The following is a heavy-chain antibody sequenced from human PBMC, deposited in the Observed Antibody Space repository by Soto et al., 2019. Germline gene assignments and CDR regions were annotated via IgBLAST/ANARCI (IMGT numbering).Heavy chain of an antibody. CDR2: IWYDGSKK. D-gene: IGHD1-26*01. J-gene: IGHJ6*02. V-gene: IGHV3-33*01. Sequence: GGSLRLSCEASGFSFNCYGMQWVRQAPGKGLEWVAVIWYDGSKKDYVDSVQGRFIVSRDNSRNTVYLQMNSLRADDTAVYYCARDGSSTHLYYGLDVWGQGTMVTVSS. CDR3: ARDGSSTHLYYGLDV. CDR1: GFSFNCYG.